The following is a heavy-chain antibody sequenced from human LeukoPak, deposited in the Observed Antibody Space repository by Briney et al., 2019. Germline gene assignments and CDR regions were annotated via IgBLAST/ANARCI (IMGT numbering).Heavy chain of an antibody. V-gene: IGHV3-64*01. D-gene: IGHD6-19*01. J-gene: IGHJ4*02. CDR2: ISNGGST. CDR1: GFIFSNYA. Sequence: GGSLRLSCAASGFIFSNYAMHWVRQAPGKGLEYVSGISNGGSTYSANSVQGRFTISRDNSKTTLYLQMGSLRVEDMAVYYCARLSNPYISGHYDYLGQGTLVTVSS. CDR3: ARLSNPYISGHYDY.